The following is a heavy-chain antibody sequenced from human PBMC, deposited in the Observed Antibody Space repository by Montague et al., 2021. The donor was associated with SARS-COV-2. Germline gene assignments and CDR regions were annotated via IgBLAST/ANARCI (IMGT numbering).Heavy chain of an antibody. V-gene: IGHV4-31*03. D-gene: IGHD2-21*01. CDR3: ARARTSLIVVVNEFDY. J-gene: IGHJ4*02. Sequence: TLSLTCTVSGGSISSGSYYWSWIRQHPGKGLEWIGYIYYSGSSYYNPSLKSRVTISVDTSKNQFSLRRSSVTAADTAVYYCARARTSLIVVVNEFDYWGQGTLVTVSS. CDR2: IYYSGSS. CDR1: GGSISSGSYY.